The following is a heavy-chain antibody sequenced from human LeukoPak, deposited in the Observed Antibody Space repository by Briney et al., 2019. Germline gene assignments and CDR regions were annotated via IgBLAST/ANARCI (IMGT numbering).Heavy chain of an antibody. CDR3: ARSRSNSFDP. CDR1: GYTFTGYY. CDR2: INPNSGGT. V-gene: IGHV1-2*02. Sequence: GASVKVSCKASGYTFTGYYMHWVRQAPGQGLEWMAWINPNSGGTNYAQKFQGRVTVTRDTSISTAYMELSRLRPDDTAVYYCARSRSNSFDPWGQGTLVTVSS. J-gene: IGHJ5*02.